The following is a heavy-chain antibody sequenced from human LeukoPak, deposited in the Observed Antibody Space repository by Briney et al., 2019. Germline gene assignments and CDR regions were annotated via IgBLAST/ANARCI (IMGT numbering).Heavy chain of an antibody. V-gene: IGHV3-23*01. CDR2: ISGSGDST. CDR1: GFTFSSSA. CDR3: ATYRRGYHDSSESYFFDY. Sequence: GSLRLSCAASGFTFSSSAMSWVRQVPGKGLEWVSGISGSGDSTYYADSVKGRFTISRDNSKNTLYLQMNGLRAEDTAVYYCATYRRGYHDSSESYFFDYWGQGTLVTVSS. D-gene: IGHD3-22*01. J-gene: IGHJ4*02.